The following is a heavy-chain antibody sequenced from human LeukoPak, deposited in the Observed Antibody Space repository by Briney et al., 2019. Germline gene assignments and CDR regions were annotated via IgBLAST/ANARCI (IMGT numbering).Heavy chain of an antibody. CDR1: GGTFSSYA. CDR2: IIPIFGTA. CDR3: ARDALLAAAAPDAFDI. V-gene: IGHV1-69*05. D-gene: IGHD6-13*01. J-gene: IGHJ3*02. Sequence: SVKVSCKASGGTFSSYAISWVRQAPGQGLERMGRIIPIFGTANYAQKFQGRVTITTDESTSTAYMELSRLRSDDTAVYYCARDALLAAAAPDAFDIWGQGTMVTVSS.